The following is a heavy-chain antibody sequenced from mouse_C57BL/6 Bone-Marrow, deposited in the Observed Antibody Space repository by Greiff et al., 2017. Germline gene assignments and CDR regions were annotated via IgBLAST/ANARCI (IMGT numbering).Heavy chain of an antibody. J-gene: IGHJ2*01. D-gene: IGHD1-1*01. CDR3: ARGILRYYLDY. CDR2: IYPRSGNT. V-gene: IGHV1-81*01. CDR1: GYTFTSYG. Sequence: VKLMESGAELARPGASVKLSCKASGYTFTSYGISWVKQRTGQGLEWIGEIYPRSGNTYYNEKFKGKATLTADKSSSTAYMELRSLTSEDSAVYFCARGILRYYLDYWGQGTTLTVSS.